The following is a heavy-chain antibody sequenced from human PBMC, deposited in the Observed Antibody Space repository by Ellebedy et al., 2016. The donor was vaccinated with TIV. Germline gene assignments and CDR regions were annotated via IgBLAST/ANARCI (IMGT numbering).Heavy chain of an antibody. CDR3: ARAQGRFYYYGMDV. Sequence: SETLSLTXTVSGGSISSYYWSWIRQPPGKGLEWIGYIYYSGSTNYNPSLKSRVTISVDTSKNQFSLKLSSVTAADTAVYYCARAQGRFYYYGMDVWGQGTTVTVSS. J-gene: IGHJ6*02. CDR1: GGSISSYY. V-gene: IGHV4-59*01. CDR2: IYYSGST.